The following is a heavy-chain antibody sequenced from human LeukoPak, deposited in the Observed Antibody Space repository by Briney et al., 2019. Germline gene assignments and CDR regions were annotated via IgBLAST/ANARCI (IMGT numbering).Heavy chain of an antibody. CDR1: GYTFTSYD. D-gene: IGHD3-10*01. Sequence: ASVKVSCKASGYTFTSYDINWVRQATGQGLEWMGWMNPNSGNTGYAQKFQGRVTMTRNTSISTAYMELSSLRSEDTAVYYCARYKAERGQIFGGYYYYMDVWGEGTTVTVSS. J-gene: IGHJ6*03. CDR3: ARYKAERGQIFGGYYYYMDV. V-gene: IGHV1-8*01. CDR2: MNPNSGNT.